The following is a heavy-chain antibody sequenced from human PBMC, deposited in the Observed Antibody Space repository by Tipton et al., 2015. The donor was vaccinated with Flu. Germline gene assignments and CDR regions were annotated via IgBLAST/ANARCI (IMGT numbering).Heavy chain of an antibody. J-gene: IGHJ5*02. Sequence: TLSLTCAVSGYSISSGYYWGWIRQPPGKGLEWIGSIYHSGSTYYNPSLKSRVTISVDTSKNQFPLKLSSVTAADTAVYYCARGENDGAASSWFDPWGQGTLVTVSS. V-gene: IGHV4-38-2*01. CDR1: GYSISSGYY. CDR2: IYHSGST. CDR3: ARGENDGAASSWFDP. D-gene: IGHD6-13*01.